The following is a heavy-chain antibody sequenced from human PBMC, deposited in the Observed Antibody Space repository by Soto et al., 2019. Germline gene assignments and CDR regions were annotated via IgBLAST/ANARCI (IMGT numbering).Heavy chain of an antibody. CDR3: GRDGALGDTAVFDS. V-gene: IGHV3-33*01. CDR1: GFTFSTYG. Sequence: QVQLVESGGGVVQPGKSLRLSCAASGFTFSTYGMHWVRQAPGKGLEWVAVIWYDGSNKYHGDSLKGRFTISRDNSKKTLYLQMNNLRAEDTAVYYCGRDGALGDTAVFDSWGQGTLVIVSS. CDR2: IWYDGSNK. D-gene: IGHD5-18*01. J-gene: IGHJ4*02.